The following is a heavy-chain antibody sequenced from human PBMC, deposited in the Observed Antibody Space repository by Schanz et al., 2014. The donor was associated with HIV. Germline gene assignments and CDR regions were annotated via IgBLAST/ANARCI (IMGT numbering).Heavy chain of an antibody. CDR1: GYTLTGYY. CDR2: MNPNSGLT. Sequence: QVQVVQSGPEVKKPGASVRVSCKASGYTLTGYYMHWVRQAHGQGPEWMGWMNPNSGLTGNAQKCQGRVDMARTTSISTAYMELSNLRSEDTAVYFCARSASVISSGWCSGNACYSGAFHSWGQGSLVIVSS. V-gene: IGHV1-8*02. D-gene: IGHD2-15*01. J-gene: IGHJ4*02. CDR3: ARSASVISSGWCSGNACYSGAFHS.